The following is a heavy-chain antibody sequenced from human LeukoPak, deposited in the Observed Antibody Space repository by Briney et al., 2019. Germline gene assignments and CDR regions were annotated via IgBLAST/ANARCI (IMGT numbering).Heavy chain of an antibody. CDR2: ISDSVST. V-gene: IGHV4-59*01. CDR3: ASGQQQMSR. D-gene: IGHD6-13*01. J-gene: IGHJ4*02. CDR1: GGPISSFY. Sequence: KPAETLVLPCAVSGGPISSFYGSWIRQPPGKGLEWIGYISDSVSTNYNPSLKSRVSISVDPSNNQCSLKLSSGTAADTAVYYCASGQQQMSRWGQATLVTVSS.